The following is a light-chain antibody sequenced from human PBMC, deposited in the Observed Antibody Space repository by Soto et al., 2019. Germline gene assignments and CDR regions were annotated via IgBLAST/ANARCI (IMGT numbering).Light chain of an antibody. CDR2: RNN. CDR3: AAWDDSLSGSYVV. Sequence: QSVLTQPPSASGTPGQRVTISCSGSSSNIGSNYVYWYQQLPGTAPKLLIYRNNQRPSGVPDRFSGSKSGTSASLAISGLRSEDEADYYCAAWDDSLSGSYVVFGGGTKVTV. J-gene: IGLJ2*01. CDR1: SSNIGSNY. V-gene: IGLV1-47*01.